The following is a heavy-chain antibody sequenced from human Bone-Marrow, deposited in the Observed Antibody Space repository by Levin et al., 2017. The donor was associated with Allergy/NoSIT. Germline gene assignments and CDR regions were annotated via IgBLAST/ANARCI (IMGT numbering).Heavy chain of an antibody. D-gene: IGHD3-3*01. CDR3: ARDRSITIFGVTRGQDWFDP. CDR1: GFTFSSYW. Sequence: GGSLRLSCAASGFTFSSYWMSWVRQAPGKGLEWVANIKQDGSEKYYVDSVKGRFTISRDNAKNSLYLQMNSLRAEDTAVYYCARDRSITIFGVTRGQDWFDPWGQGTLVTVSS. V-gene: IGHV3-7*01. CDR2: IKQDGSEK. J-gene: IGHJ5*02.